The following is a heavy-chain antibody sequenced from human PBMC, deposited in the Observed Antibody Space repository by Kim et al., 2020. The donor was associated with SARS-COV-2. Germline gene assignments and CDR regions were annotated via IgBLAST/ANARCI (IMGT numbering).Heavy chain of an antibody. V-gene: IGHV3-11*05. J-gene: IGHJ4*02. CDR2: SSYT. CDR3: ATGSRRDY. D-gene: IGHD3-10*01. Sequence: SSYTNYADSVKGRFTTARDNAKNSLYLQMNSLRAEDTAVYYCATGSRRDYWGQGTLVTVSS.